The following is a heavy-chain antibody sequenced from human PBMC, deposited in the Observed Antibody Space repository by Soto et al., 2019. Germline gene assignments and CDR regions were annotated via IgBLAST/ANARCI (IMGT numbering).Heavy chain of an antibody. CDR1: GYKFTNYY. D-gene: IGHD3-16*01. CDR3: ARARELRYYDYYSMDV. Sequence: QAQLVQSGTEVKQPGASVRISCKSSGYKFTNYYMYWVRQAPGQGLEWMGVINPSGGSPNYARKFLGRVTMTTDKSTSIVYLEVTRLTSEDTAIYYCARARELRYYDYYSMDVWGQGTTVTVSS. J-gene: IGHJ6*02. V-gene: IGHV1-46*01. CDR2: INPSGGSP.